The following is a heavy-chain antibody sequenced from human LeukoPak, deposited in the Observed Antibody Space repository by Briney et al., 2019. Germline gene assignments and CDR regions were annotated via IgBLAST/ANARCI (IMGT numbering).Heavy chain of an antibody. Sequence: ASVKVSCKASGYTFTGYYMHWLRQAPGQGLEWVGWINPNSGGTNYPQKFQGRVTMTRDTSISTAYMELSSLRSDDTAVYYCARDRGTGYGVEIDYWGQGTLVTVSS. D-gene: IGHD5-12*01. CDR1: GYTFTGYY. J-gene: IGHJ4*02. V-gene: IGHV1-2*02. CDR2: INPNSGGT. CDR3: ARDRGTGYGVEIDY.